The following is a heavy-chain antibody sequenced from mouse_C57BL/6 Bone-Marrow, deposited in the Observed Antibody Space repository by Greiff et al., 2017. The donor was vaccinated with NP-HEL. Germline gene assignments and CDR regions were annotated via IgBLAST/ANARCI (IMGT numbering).Heavy chain of an antibody. V-gene: IGHV1-31*01. CDR1: GYSFTGYY. D-gene: IGHD2-2*01. Sequence: VQLQQSGPELVKPGASVKISCKASGYSFTGYYMHWVKQSHGNILDWIGYIYPYNGVSSYNQKFKGKATLTVDKSSSTAYMELRSLTSEDSAVYYCARRHGYDVGRYAMDYWGQGTSVTVSS. CDR3: ARRHGYDVGRYAMDY. J-gene: IGHJ4*01. CDR2: IYPYNGVS.